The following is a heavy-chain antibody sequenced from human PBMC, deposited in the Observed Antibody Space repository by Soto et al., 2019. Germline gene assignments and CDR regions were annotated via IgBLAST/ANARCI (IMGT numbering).Heavy chain of an antibody. J-gene: IGHJ3*01. CDR2: ISTSGMT. D-gene: IGHD1-7*01. V-gene: IGHV3-66*01. CDR1: GFSVGKHY. CDR3: AKEGTAGAFDL. Sequence: DVQLVESGGGLVQPGGSLTLSCAASGFSVGKHYMSWVRQAPGKGLGWVSVISTSGMTHYSGSVKGRFTVSRDNLKNTVSLQMTSLRGDDSAVYYCAKEGTAGAFDLWGQGTMVTVSS.